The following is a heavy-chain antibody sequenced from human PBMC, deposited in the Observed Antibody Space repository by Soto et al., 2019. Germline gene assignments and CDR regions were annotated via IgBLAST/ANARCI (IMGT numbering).Heavy chain of an antibody. CDR1: GFSFSSYA. Sequence: EVQLLESGGGLVQPGGSLRLSCAASGFSFSSYAMNWVRQAPGKGLEWITGIGGGTYYADSVRGRFTISRDNSKNTLYLEMNSLRAEDTAVYYCAKCVSSGWFGGVRAGFDMWGQGTMVTVSS. V-gene: IGHV3-23*01. CDR3: AKCVSSGWFGGVRAGFDM. CDR2: TGIGGGT. D-gene: IGHD6-19*01. J-gene: IGHJ3*02.